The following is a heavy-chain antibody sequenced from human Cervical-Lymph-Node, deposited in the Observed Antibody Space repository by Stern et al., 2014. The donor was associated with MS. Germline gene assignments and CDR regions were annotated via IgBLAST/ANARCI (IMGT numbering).Heavy chain of an antibody. Sequence: QVQLQESGPGLVKPSETLSLTCTVSGGSISSSSYYWGWIRQPPGKGLEWIGSIYYSGSTYYNPSLKSRVTISVDTSKNQFPLKLSLVTAADTAVYYCASIVPATVHVDYWGQGTLVTVSS. CDR2: IYYSGST. D-gene: IGHD2-2*01. CDR1: GGSISSSSYY. V-gene: IGHV4-39*01. CDR3: ASIVPATVHVDY. J-gene: IGHJ4*02.